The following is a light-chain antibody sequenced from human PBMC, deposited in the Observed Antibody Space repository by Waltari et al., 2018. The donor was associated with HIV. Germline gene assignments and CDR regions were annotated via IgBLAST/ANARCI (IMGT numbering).Light chain of an antibody. CDR1: QHVLYSSTNKTY. CDR2: WAS. J-gene: IGKJ3*01. Sequence: DIVTTQSPESLTVSLGERATIKCKSSQHVLYSSTNKTYLSWYQQKPGRSPKFLIYWASTRESGVPERFSGSGSGTDFTHTSTNVQAEDVAVYYCQPYYNTPLVTFGPGTKVAVK. CDR3: QPYYNTPLVT. V-gene: IGKV4-1*01.